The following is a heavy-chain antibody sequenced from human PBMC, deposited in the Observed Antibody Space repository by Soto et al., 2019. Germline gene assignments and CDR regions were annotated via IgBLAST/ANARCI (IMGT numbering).Heavy chain of an antibody. CDR3: ARGGYYASLGSWFDP. CDR1: GGSISSSSYY. V-gene: IGHV4-39*01. Sequence: SETLSLTCTVSGGSISSSSYYWGWIRQPPGKGLEWIGSIYYSGSTYYNPSLKSRVTISVDTSKNQFSLKLSSVTAADTAVYYCARGGYYASLGSWFDPWGQGTLVTVSS. J-gene: IGHJ5*02. CDR2: IYYSGST. D-gene: IGHD2-2*01.